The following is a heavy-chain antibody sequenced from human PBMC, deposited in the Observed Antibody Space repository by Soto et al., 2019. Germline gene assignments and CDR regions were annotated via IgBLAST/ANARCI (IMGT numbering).Heavy chain of an antibody. Sequence: SETLSLTCGVSGYSITSGFYWGWVRRSPGKGLEWIGSISYSAKTFYNPSLASRLSIAVDTSMNQFSLRLTSVTAADPALYYCTRGAGAPWVRFDSWGQGTLVTVSS. CDR3: TRGAGAPWVRFDS. CDR2: ISYSAKT. J-gene: IGHJ4*02. V-gene: IGHV4-38-2*01. D-gene: IGHD3-22*01. CDR1: GYSITSGFY.